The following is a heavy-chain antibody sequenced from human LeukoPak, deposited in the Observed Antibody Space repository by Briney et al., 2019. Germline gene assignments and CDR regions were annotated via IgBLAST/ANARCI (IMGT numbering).Heavy chain of an antibody. Sequence: GGSLRLSCAASGFTSSSYGMHWVRQAPGKGLEWVAVISYDGSNKYYADSVKGRFTISRDNSKNTLYLQMNSLRAEDTAVYYCAKDGLAHGAAAHFQHWGQGTLVTVSS. CDR3: AKDGLAHGAAAHFQH. V-gene: IGHV3-30*18. CDR2: ISYDGSNK. CDR1: GFTSSSYG. D-gene: IGHD1-26*01. J-gene: IGHJ1*01.